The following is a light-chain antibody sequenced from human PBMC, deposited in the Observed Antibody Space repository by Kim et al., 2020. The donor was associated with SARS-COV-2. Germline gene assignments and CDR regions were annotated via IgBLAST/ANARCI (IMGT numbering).Light chain of an antibody. CDR3: YPPDTSGNHWV. V-gene: IGLV3-19*01. J-gene: IGLJ3*02. Sequence: SSELTQDPAVSVALGQTVRITCQGDSLRSYYASWYQQKPGQAPVLVIYGKNNRPSGIPHRFSGSRSGNTASLTITGAPAEDDADSYIYPPDTSGNHWVFG. CDR2: GKN. CDR1: SLRSYY.